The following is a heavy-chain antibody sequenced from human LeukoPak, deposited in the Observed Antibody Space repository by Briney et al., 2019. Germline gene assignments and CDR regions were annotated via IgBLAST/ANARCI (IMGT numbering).Heavy chain of an antibody. CDR2: IYYSGST. V-gene: IGHV4-59*01. D-gene: IGHD6-19*01. CDR1: GGSISRYY. J-gene: IGHJ6*02. CDR3: ARERSSGWYGDYYYGMDV. Sequence: PSETLSPTCTVSGGSISRYYWSWIRQPPGKVLEWIGYIYYSGSTNYNPSLKSRVTISVDTSKNQFSLKLSSVTAADTAVYYCARERSSGWYGDYYYGMDVWGQGTTVTVSS.